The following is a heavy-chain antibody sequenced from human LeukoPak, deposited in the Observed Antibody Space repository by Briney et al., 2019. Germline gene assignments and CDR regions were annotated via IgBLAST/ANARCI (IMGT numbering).Heavy chain of an antibody. CDR1: GFTFSSSW. Sequence: PGGSLRLSCAASGFTFSSSWMHWVRQAPGKGLVWVSRINPDGSFTTYADSVKGRFTISRDNAKNTLFLQMSSLRAEDTAVYYCARTVTSAGTVWGQGTLVTVSS. J-gene: IGHJ4*02. CDR2: INPDGSFT. V-gene: IGHV3-74*01. D-gene: IGHD6-13*01. CDR3: ARTVTSAGTV.